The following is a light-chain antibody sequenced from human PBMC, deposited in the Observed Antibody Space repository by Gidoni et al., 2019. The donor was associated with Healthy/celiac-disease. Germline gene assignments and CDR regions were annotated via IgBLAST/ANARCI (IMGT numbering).Light chain of an antibody. CDR3: QQRSNWPPT. CDR1: QSVSSY. J-gene: IGKJ4*01. V-gene: IGKV3-11*01. CDR2: DAS. Sequence: DIVLTQSPAILSLSPGEIATLSCRASQSVSSYLAWYQHKPGQAPRLLIYDASNRATGIPARFSGSGSGTDFTLTISSLEPEDFAVYYCQQRSNWPPTFGGGTKEEIK.